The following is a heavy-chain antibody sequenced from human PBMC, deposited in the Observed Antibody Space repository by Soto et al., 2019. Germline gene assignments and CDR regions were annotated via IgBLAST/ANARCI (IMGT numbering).Heavy chain of an antibody. Sequence: GASVKVSCKTSGGTFSNDIINWVRQAPGLGLEWMGRVNPILSMSNYAQRFQGRVTISADASTSTAYMELSRLRPDDTAMYYCADLSLGYCITTSCPPDYWGQGTLVTVSS. J-gene: IGHJ4*02. V-gene: IGHV1-69*02. CDR1: GGTFSNDI. CDR2: VNPILSMS. D-gene: IGHD2-2*01. CDR3: ADLSLGYCITTSCPPDY.